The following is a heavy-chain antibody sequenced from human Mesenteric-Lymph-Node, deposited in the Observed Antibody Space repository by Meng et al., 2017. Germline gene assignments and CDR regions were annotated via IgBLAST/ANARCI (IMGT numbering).Heavy chain of an antibody. CDR3: ARPSPDIVVVVAATSGGMDV. CDR1: GFTFSSYE. D-gene: IGHD2-15*01. CDR2: ISSSGSTI. J-gene: IGHJ6*02. Sequence: GESLKISCAASGFTFSSYEMNWVRQAPGKGLEWVSYISSSGSTIYYADSVKGRFTISRDNAKNSLYLQMNSLRAEDTAVYYCARPSPDIVVVVAATSGGMDVWGQGTTVTVSS. V-gene: IGHV3-48*03.